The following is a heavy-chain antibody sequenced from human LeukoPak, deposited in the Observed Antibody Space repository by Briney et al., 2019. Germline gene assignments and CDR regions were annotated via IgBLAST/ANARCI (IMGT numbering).Heavy chain of an antibody. Sequence: GGSLRLSCSASGFTFTDYYMSWIRQAPGKGLEWLSYISSGSSDTNYADSVKGRFTISRDNAKKSLYLQMNSLRAEDTAVYYCVRTAGRDGGIWGQGTLVTVSS. CDR3: VRTAGRDGGI. J-gene: IGHJ4*02. CDR2: ISSGSSDT. D-gene: IGHD1-26*01. CDR1: GFTFTDYY. V-gene: IGHV3-11*06.